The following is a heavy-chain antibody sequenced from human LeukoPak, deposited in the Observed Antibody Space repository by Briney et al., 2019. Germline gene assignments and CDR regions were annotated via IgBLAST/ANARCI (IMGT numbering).Heavy chain of an antibody. CDR2: INSDGSNT. CDR1: GFTFSSYW. D-gene: IGHD3-9*01. CDR3: TRDKDILTGYDY. V-gene: IGHV3-74*01. Sequence: GGSLRLSCAASGFTFSSYWMHWVRQGPGKGLVWVSRINSDGSNTRYADSVKGRFTIFRDNAKNTLYLQMNSLRAEDTAVYYCTRDKDILTGYDYWGQGTLVTVSS. J-gene: IGHJ4*02.